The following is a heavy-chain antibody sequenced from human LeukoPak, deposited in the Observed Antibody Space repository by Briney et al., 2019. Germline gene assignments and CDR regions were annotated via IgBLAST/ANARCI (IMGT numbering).Heavy chain of an antibody. J-gene: IGHJ4*02. CDR3: ARGAYSSGWAYFDH. D-gene: IGHD6-19*01. Sequence: GGSLRLSWAASGSTFSYYSMNWVRQAPGKGLEWVSYISFSVNTKYYGDSVKGRFTISRDNAKNSLYLHMDSLRAEDTAVYYCARGAYSSGWAYFDHWGQGTLVTVSS. CDR1: GSTFSYYS. V-gene: IGHV3-48*04. CDR2: ISFSVNTK.